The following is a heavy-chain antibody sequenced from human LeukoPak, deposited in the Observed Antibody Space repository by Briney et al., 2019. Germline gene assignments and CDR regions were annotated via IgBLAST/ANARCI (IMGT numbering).Heavy chain of an antibody. CDR2: INPNTGGT. CDR1: GYTFTGYF. V-gene: IGHV1-2*06. Sequence: ASVRVSCKASGYTFTGYFMNWVRQAPGQGLEWLGRINPNTGGTNYAQNFQGRVSVTRDTSISTAYMELSRLRSDDTAVYYCARVGDGLNDAFDMWGQGTMVTVSA. J-gene: IGHJ3*02. D-gene: IGHD5-24*01. CDR3: ARVGDGLNDAFDM.